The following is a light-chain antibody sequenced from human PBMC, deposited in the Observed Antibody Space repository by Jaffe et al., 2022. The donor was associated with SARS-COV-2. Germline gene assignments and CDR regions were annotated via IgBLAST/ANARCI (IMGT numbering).Light chain of an antibody. CDR1: SSDVGDYDH. CDR3: SSYAGSTHAV. J-gene: IGLJ7*01. V-gene: IGLV2-8*01. Sequence: QSALTQPPSASGSPGQSVTLSCTRTSSDVGDYDHVSWYQQYPGKAPKLLIYEVTKRPSGVPDRFSGSKSGNTASLTVSGLQAEDEADYYCSSYAGSTHAVFGGGTQLTVL. CDR2: EVT.